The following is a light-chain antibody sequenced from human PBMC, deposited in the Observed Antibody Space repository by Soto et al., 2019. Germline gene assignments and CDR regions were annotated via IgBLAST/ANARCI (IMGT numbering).Light chain of an antibody. J-gene: IGKJ3*01. CDR3: PQYETYSGT. V-gene: IGKV1-5*03. Sequence: DIQMTQSPSSLSASVGDRVTITCRPSQIINTWLAWYQQKPGKAPKLLIYRASKLVNGVTSRFSGSGSGTEFTLTICSLQPDYFSTNYCPQYETYSGTFGPGTKVDL. CDR2: RAS. CDR1: QIINTW.